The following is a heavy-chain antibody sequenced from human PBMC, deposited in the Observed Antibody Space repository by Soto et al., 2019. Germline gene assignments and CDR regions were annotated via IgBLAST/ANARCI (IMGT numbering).Heavy chain of an antibody. V-gene: IGHV1-18*01. CDR1: GYTFTSYG. CDR3: ARCGGDCQYYYYYYMDV. J-gene: IGHJ6*03. CDR2: ISAYNGNT. Sequence: QVPLVQSGAEVKKPGASVKVSCKASGYTFTSYGISWVRQAPGQGLEWMGWISAYNGNTNYAQKLQGRVTMTTDTSTSTAYMEPRSLRSDDTAVYYCARCGGDCQYYYYYYMDVWGKGTTVTVSS. D-gene: IGHD2-21*01.